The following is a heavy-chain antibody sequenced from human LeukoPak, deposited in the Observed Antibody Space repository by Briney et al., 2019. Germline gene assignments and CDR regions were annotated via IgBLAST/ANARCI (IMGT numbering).Heavy chain of an antibody. V-gene: IGHV4-30-4*08. CDR1: GGSISSGDYY. CDR3: ARELSVVVPAATFDYFDY. J-gene: IGHJ4*02. CDR2: IYYSGST. D-gene: IGHD2-2*01. Sequence: SETLSLTCTVSGGSISSGDYYWSWIRQPPGKGLEWIGYIYYSGSTYYNPSPKSRVTISVDTSKNQFSLKLSSVTAADTAVYYCARELSVVVPAATFDYFDYWGQGTLVTVSS.